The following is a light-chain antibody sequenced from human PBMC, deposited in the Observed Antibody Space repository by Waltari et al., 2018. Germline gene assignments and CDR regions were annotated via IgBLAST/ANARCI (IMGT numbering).Light chain of an antibody. Sequence: SYELTQPPSVSVSPGQTTRITCSGDALPRKYAYWYQQKSGQAPVLVIYEDRKRPSGIPERFSGSSSGTMATLTISGAQVEDEADYYCYSTDINGDYRGVFGGGTKLTVL. CDR1: ALPRKY. CDR3: YSTDINGDYRGV. V-gene: IGLV3-10*01. J-gene: IGLJ2*01. CDR2: EDR.